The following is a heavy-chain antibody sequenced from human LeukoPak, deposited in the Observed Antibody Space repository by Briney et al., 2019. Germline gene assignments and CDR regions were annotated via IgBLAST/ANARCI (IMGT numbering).Heavy chain of an antibody. CDR3: ARLRDFWSGYRFYYYGMDV. V-gene: IGHV1-8*01. Sequence: APVKVSCKASGYTFTSYDINWVRQATGQGLEWMGWMNPNSGNTGYAQKFQGRVTMTRNTSISTAYMELSSLRSEDTAVYYCARLRDFWSGYRFYYYGMDVWGQGTTVTVSS. CDR1: GYTFTSYD. J-gene: IGHJ6*02. CDR2: MNPNSGNT. D-gene: IGHD3-3*01.